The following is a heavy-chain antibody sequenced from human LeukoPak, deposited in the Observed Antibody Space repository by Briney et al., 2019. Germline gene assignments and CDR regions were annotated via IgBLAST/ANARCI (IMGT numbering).Heavy chain of an antibody. CDR2: IYYSGST. J-gene: IGHJ4*02. CDR1: GGPISSYY. Sequence: PSETLSLTCTVSGGPISSYYWSWIRQPPGKGLEWIGYIYYSGSTNYNPSLKSRVTISVDTSKNQFSLKLSSVTAAATAVYYWARGGYSSIDYDYWGQGTLVTVSS. V-gene: IGHV4-59*01. CDR3: ARGGYSSIDYDY. D-gene: IGHD6-19*01.